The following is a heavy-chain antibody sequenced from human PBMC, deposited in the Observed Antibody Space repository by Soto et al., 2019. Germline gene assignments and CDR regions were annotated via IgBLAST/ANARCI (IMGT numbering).Heavy chain of an antibody. CDR3: ASIDSSGYSVFDP. CDR1: GYTPTIYG. Sequence: GAAVKVSCTASGYTPTIYGISSVRQAPGQGLEWMGWISAYNGNTNYAQKLQGRVTMTTDTSPSTAYMELRSLRSDDTAVYYCASIDSSGYSVFDPWGKATLVTVSS. V-gene: IGHV1-18*04. CDR2: ISAYNGNT. D-gene: IGHD3-22*01. J-gene: IGHJ5*02.